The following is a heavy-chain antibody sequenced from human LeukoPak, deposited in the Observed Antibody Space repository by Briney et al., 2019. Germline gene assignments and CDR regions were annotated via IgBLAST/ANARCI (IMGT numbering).Heavy chain of an antibody. CDR1: GFMFSDYY. CDR2: ISGTSSFT. D-gene: IGHD1-14*01. J-gene: IGHJ4*02. Sequence: GGSLRLSCAASGFMFSDYYMSWIRQVPGKGLEWVSYISGTSSFTNYAASVKGRFTISRDNAKNSLFLQMNSLRAEDTAVYHCARDLGISAYWGQGALVTVSS. V-gene: IGHV3-11*05. CDR3: ARDLGISAY.